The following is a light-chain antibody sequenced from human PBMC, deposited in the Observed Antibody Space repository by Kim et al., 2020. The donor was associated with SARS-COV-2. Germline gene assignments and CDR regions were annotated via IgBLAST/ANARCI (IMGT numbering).Light chain of an antibody. V-gene: IGLV3-21*04. Sequence: APGKTARITCGGNNIGRKSVHWYQQKPGRAPVLAIYYDTDRPSGIPERFSGSNCGNTATLTISRVEAGDEADYYCQVWDSSSGYVFGTGTKVTVL. CDR2: YDT. CDR1: NIGRKS. CDR3: QVWDSSSGYV. J-gene: IGLJ1*01.